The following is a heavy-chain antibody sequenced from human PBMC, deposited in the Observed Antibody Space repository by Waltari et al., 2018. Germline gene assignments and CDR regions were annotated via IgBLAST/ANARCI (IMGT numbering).Heavy chain of an antibody. Sequence: QVQLQESGPGLVKPSETLSLTCTVSGGSISSYYWSWIRQPPGKGLEWIVYIYYSGSTNYNPPLKSRVTISVDTSKNQFSLKLSSVTAADTAVYYCAREGTMVRGVIYYGMDVWGQGTTVTVSS. CDR3: AREGTMVRGVIYYGMDV. CDR1: GGSISSYY. V-gene: IGHV4-59*01. CDR2: IYYSGST. J-gene: IGHJ6*02. D-gene: IGHD3-10*01.